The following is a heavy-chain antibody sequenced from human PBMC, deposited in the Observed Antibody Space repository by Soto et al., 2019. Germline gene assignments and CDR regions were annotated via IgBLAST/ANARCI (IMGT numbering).Heavy chain of an antibody. CDR2: ISAYNGNT. J-gene: IGHJ6*02. D-gene: IGHD5-12*01. CDR3: ARDHIWADIVATSLYYYYGKDV. Sequence: ASVKVSCKASGYTFPSYGISWVRQAPGQGLEWMGWISAYNGNTNYAQRLQGRVTMTTDTSTSTAYMELRSLRSDDTAVYYCARDHIWADIVATSLYYYYGKDVWGQGTTVTVSS. CDR1: GYTFPSYG. V-gene: IGHV1-18*01.